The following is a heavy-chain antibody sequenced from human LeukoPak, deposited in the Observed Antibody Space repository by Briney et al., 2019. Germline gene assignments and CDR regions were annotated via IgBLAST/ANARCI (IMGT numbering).Heavy chain of an antibody. CDR3: ARGATVTSRAGFDY. D-gene: IGHD4-17*01. CDR1: GGSVSSCY. Sequence: SDTLSLTCTVSGGSVSSCYWYWIRQPQGKGLECIGYIYYSGSTSYNPSLKSRVTMSVDTSKNQFSLGLNSVTAADTAVYYCARGATVTSRAGFDYWGQGTLVTVSS. J-gene: IGHJ4*02. V-gene: IGHV4-59*02. CDR2: IYYSGST.